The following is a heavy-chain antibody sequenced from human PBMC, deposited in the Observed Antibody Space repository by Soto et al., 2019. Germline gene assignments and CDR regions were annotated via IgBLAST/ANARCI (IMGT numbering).Heavy chain of an antibody. Sequence: SQTLSLTCAISGDSVSSNSAAWNCIRQSPSRGLEWLGRTYYRSKWYNDYAVSVKSRITINPDTSKNQFSLQLNSVTPEDTAVYYCARDDIVVVPAAIGTFFYGMDVWGQGTTVTVAS. CDR1: GDSVSSNSAA. CDR3: ARDDIVVVPAAIGTFFYGMDV. CDR2: TYYRSKWYN. V-gene: IGHV6-1*01. J-gene: IGHJ6*02. D-gene: IGHD2-2*01.